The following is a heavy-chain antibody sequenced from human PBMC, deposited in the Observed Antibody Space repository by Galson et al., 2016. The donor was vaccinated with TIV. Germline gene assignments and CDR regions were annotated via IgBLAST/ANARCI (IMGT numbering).Heavy chain of an antibody. V-gene: IGHV3-30*14. CDR3: SRDRRHCGNECFLRYYYGMDV. Sequence: SLRLSCAATGFNFHFYVMNWVRQAPGKGLEWVALIYDDGKRMYADSVQGRFTISRDSSKNVLYLQMTSLRGEDTAVYFCSRDRRHCGNECFLRYYYGMDVWGQGTTVTVSS. D-gene: IGHD2-21*01. CDR2: IYDDGKR. CDR1: GFNFHFYV. J-gene: IGHJ6*02.